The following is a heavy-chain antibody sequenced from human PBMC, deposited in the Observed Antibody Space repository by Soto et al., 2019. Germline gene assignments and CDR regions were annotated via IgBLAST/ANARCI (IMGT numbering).Heavy chain of an antibody. CDR2: ISGSGGST. V-gene: IGHV3-23*01. CDR3: AKDLSVLPPSQLEVGGRDY. J-gene: IGHJ4*02. Sequence: GGSLRLSCAASGFTFSSYAMSWVHQAPGKGLEWVSAISGSGGSTYYADSVKGRFTISRDKSKNTLYLQMNSLRAEDTAVYYCAKDLSVLPPSQLEVGGRDYWGQGTLVTVSS. CDR1: GFTFSSYA. D-gene: IGHD6-13*01.